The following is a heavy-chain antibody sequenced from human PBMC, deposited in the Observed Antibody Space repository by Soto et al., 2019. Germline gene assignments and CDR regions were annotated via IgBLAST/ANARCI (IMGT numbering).Heavy chain of an antibody. J-gene: IGHJ5*02. V-gene: IGHV4-31*03. CDR2: IYYSGST. CDR3: ARGGYYDFWSGHWGYNWFDP. CDR1: GGSISSGGYY. D-gene: IGHD3-3*01. Sequence: SETLSLTCTVSGGSISSGGYYWSWIRQHPGKGLEWIGYIYYSGSTYYNPSLKSRVTISVDTSKNQFSLKLSSVTAADTAVYYCARGGYYDFWSGHWGYNWFDPWGQGTLVTVSS.